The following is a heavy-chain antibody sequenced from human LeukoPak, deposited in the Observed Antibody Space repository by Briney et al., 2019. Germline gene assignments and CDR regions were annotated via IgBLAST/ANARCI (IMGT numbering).Heavy chain of an antibody. CDR1: GFTFGNYA. CDR3: ASNFGYCSGGSCHRRDY. Sequence: GGSLRLSCVASGFTFGNYAMSWVRQAPGKGLEWVSAIDGRGTYYEDSVKGRFTISRDNSKNTLYLQMNSLRAEDTAVYYCASNFGYCSGGSCHRRDYWGQGTLVTVSS. CDR2: IDGRGT. J-gene: IGHJ4*02. D-gene: IGHD2-15*01. V-gene: IGHV3-23*01.